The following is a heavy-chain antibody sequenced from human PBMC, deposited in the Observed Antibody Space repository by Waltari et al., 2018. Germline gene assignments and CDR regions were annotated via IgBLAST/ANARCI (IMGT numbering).Heavy chain of an antibody. J-gene: IGHJ4*02. CDR3: ARARHYDILTGYSTGGVFFDY. V-gene: IGHV4-30-2*01. Sequence: QLQLQESGSGLVKPSQTLSLTCAVSGGSISSGGYAWSWIRQPPGKGLEWIGYIYHSGSTYYNPSLKSRVTISVDRSKNQFSLKLSSVTAADTAVYYCARARHYDILTGYSTGGVFFDYWGQGTLVTVSS. CDR1: GGSISSGGYA. CDR2: IYHSGST. D-gene: IGHD3-9*01.